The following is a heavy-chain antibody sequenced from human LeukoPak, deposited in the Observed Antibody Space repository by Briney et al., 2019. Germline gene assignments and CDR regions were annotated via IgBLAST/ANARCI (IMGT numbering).Heavy chain of an antibody. V-gene: IGHV4-61*01. J-gene: IGHJ6*02. D-gene: IGHD3-22*01. CDR2: VYYSGST. Sequence: SETLSLTCTVSGGSFSSGSYYWSWVRQPQGKGLEWVGYVYYSGSTNYNPSLRSRVTISVDTSKNQFSLNLSSVTAADTAVYYCARAVVYYDSSGYYSYYGMDVWGQGTTVTVSS. CDR1: GGSFSSGSYY. CDR3: ARAVVYYDSSGYYSYYGMDV.